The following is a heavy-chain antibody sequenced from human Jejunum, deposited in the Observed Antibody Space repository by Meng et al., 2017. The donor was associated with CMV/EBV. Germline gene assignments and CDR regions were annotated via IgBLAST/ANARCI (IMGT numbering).Heavy chain of an antibody. J-gene: IGHJ6*02. CDR3: ARARGSGRGV. Sequence: CAASGFTFRGYYMSWIRQAPGKGLEWVSYISSSGSTIYYADSVKGRFTISRDNAKNSLYLQMNTLRPDDTAVYYCARARGSGRGVWGQGTTVTVSS. CDR2: ISSSGSTI. CDR1: GFTFRGYY. D-gene: IGHD3-10*01. V-gene: IGHV3-11*01.